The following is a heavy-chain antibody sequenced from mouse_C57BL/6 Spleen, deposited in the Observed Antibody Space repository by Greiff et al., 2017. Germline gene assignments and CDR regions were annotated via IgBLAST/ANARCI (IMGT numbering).Heavy chain of an antibody. D-gene: IGHD1-1*01. CDR3: ARYMGDYYGSSNYYYAMDY. V-gene: IGHV1-39*01. J-gene: IGHJ4*01. CDR2: INPNYGTT. CDR1: GYSFTDYN. Sequence: EVQLQESGPELVKPGASVKLSCKASGYSFTDYNMNWVKQSNGKSLEWIGVINPNYGTTSYNQKFKGKATLTVDQSSSPAYMPLDSLTSEDSAVYYCARYMGDYYGSSNYYYAMDYWGQGTSVTVSS.